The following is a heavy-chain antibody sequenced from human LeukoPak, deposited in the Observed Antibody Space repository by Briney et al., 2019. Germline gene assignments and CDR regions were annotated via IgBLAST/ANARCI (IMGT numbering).Heavy chain of an antibody. CDR1: GFTFSDHY. Sequence: GGSLRLSCVGSGFTFSDHYMDWVRQAPGKGLEWVSSISSSSSYIYYADSVKGRFTISRDNAKNSLYLQMNSLRAEDTAVYYCARGSPLLTGYLDDAFDIWGQGTMVTVSS. D-gene: IGHD3-9*01. J-gene: IGHJ3*02. CDR3: ARGSPLLTGYLDDAFDI. CDR2: ISSSSSYI. V-gene: IGHV3-21*01.